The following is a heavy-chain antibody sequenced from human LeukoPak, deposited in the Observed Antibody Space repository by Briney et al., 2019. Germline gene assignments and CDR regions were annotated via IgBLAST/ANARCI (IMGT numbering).Heavy chain of an antibody. D-gene: IGHD2-2*02. CDR3: ARVATHIVVVPAAIPKYYFDY. CDR2: IYYSGST. V-gene: IGHV4-31*03. Sequence: SQTLSLTCTVSGGSISSGGYYWSWIRQHPGKGLEWIGYIYYSGSTYYNLSLKSRVTISVDTSKNQFSLKLSSVTAADTAVYYCARVATHIVVVPAAIPKYYFDYWGQGTLVTVSS. J-gene: IGHJ4*02. CDR1: GGSISSGGYY.